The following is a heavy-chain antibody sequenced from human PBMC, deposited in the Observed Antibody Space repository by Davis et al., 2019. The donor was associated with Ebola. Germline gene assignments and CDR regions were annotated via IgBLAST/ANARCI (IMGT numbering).Heavy chain of an antibody. CDR2: ISGDGGST. J-gene: IGHJ4*02. V-gene: IGHV3-23*01. CDR3: ARGYYGSGSRNY. D-gene: IGHD3-10*01. Sequence: PSETLSLTCTVSGGSISSGGYYWSWIRQHPGKGLEWVSLISGDGGSTYYADSVKGRFTISRDNSKNTLYLQMNSLRAEDTAVYYCARGYYGSGSRNYWGQGTLVTVSS. CDR1: GGSISSGGYY.